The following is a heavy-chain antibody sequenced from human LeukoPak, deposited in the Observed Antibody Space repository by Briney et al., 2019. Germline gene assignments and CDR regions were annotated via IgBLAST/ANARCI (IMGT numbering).Heavy chain of an antibody. CDR2: ISSGSAI. D-gene: IGHD3/OR15-3a*01. Sequence: GGSLRLSCVASGFTFSAHSMNWVRQAPGKGLEWVSYISSGSAIYYADSVKGRFTISRDNAKNSLYLQENSLRAEDTAVYYCARLWTTFFDYWGQGTLVTVSS. J-gene: IGHJ4*02. CDR1: GFTFSAHS. CDR3: ARLWTTFFDY. V-gene: IGHV3-48*04.